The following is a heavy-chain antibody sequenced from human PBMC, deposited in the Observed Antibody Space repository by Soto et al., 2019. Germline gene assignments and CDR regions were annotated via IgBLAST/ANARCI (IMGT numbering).Heavy chain of an antibody. CDR3: ERDATGNYFES. V-gene: IGHV4-4*07. CDR1: GGSGTIYY. Sequence: PSWTXSVTCAFSGGSGTIYYFILIRHPAGKGLEWIGRIYSTGSTSYNPSLNSRVTMSVDTSKNHFSLKLTSVTAADTAVYYCERDATGNYFESWKPGILV. J-gene: IGHJ4*02. D-gene: IGHD7-27*01. CDR2: IYSTGST.